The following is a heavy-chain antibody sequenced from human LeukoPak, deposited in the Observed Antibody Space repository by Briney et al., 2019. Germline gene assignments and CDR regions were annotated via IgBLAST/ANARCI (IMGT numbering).Heavy chain of an antibody. J-gene: IGHJ4*02. V-gene: IGHV1-24*01. CDR2: FDPEDGET. CDR1: GYTLTELS. CDR3: ATVMISGWSTYYFDY. D-gene: IGHD6-19*01. Sequence: ASVKVSCKVSGYTLTELSMHWVRQAPGKGLEWMGGFDPEDGETIYAQKFQGRVTMTEDTSTDTACMELSSLRSEDTAVYYCATVMISGWSTYYFDYWGQGTLVTVSS.